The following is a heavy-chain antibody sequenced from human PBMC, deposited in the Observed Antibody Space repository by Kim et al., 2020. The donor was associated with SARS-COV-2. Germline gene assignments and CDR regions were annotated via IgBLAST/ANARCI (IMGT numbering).Heavy chain of an antibody. CDR3: ARARGANYYYGMDV. J-gene: IGHJ6*02. D-gene: IGHD3-10*01. CDR1: GFTFSSYA. Sequence: GGSLRLPCAASGFTFSSYAMHWVRQAPGKGLEWVAVISYDGSNKYYAHSVKGRFTISRDNSKNTLYLQMNSLRAEDTAVYYCARARGANYYYGMDVWGQGTTVTVSS. CDR2: ISYDGSNK. V-gene: IGHV3-30-3*01.